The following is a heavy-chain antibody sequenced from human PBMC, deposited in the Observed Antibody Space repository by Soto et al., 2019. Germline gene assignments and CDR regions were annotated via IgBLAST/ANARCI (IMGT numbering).Heavy chain of an antibody. D-gene: IGHD5-18*01. V-gene: IGHV3-30-3*01. CDR1: GFTFSSYA. CDR3: ARLAAMGSMDV. CDR2: ISYDGSNK. J-gene: IGHJ6*02. Sequence: QVQLVESGGGVVQPGRSLRLSCAASGFTFSSYAMHWVRQAPGKGLEWVAVISYDGSNKYYADSVKGRFTISRDNSKNTLYLQMNSLRAEDTAVYYCARLAAMGSMDVWGQGTTVTVSS.